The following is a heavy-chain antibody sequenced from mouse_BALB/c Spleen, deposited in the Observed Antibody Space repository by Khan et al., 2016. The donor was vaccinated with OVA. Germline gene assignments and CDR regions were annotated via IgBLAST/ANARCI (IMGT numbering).Heavy chain of an antibody. CDR2: ISSGGTTT. CDR1: GFAFNNYD. CDR3: VRLHDYGSNYYFDY. V-gene: IGHV5-12-1*01. Sequence: EVELVESGGGLVKPGGSLKLSCAASGFAFNNYDMSWVRQTPEKRLDWVAYISSGGTTTYYPDTVKGRFTVSRDNAKNTLYLQMSSLKSEDTAMYYCVRLHDYGSNYYFDYWGQGTTLTVSS. D-gene: IGHD1-1*01. J-gene: IGHJ2*01.